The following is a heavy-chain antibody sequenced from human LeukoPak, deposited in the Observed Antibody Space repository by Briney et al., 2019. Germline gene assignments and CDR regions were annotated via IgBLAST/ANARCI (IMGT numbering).Heavy chain of an antibody. CDR2: INGDGSST. J-gene: IGHJ4*02. CDR1: GFTFISYW. Sequence: PGGSLRLSCAASGFTFISYWMHWVRQAPGKGLVWASRINGDGSSTTYADSAKGRFTISRDNAKNALFLQMNSLRAEDTAVYYCVREGYMAGATEFDYWGQGTLVTASS. D-gene: IGHD1-26*01. CDR3: VREGYMAGATEFDY. V-gene: IGHV3-74*01.